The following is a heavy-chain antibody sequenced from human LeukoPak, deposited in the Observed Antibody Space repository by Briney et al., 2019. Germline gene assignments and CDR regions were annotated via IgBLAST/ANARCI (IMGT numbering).Heavy chain of an antibody. Sequence: SETLSLTCTVSGGSISSYYWSWIRQPPGKGLEWIGYIYYSGSTNYNPSLKSRVTISVDTSKNQFSLKLSSVTAADTAVYYCAREGGGSTAMVTGFDYWGQGTLVTVSS. V-gene: IGHV4-59*01. D-gene: IGHD5-18*01. CDR3: AREGGGSTAMVTGFDY. J-gene: IGHJ4*02. CDR1: GGSISSYY. CDR2: IYYSGST.